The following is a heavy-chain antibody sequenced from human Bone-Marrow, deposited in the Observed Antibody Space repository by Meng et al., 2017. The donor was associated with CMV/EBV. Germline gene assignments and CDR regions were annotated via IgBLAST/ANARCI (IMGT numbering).Heavy chain of an antibody. CDR1: GGSISSYY. CDR3: ARALRLDIVVVPAALNWFDP. CDR2: IHYSGSS. V-gene: IGHV4-59*12. Sequence: SETLSLTCTVSGGSISSYYWSWIRQPPGKGLEWIGYIHYSGSSNYNPSLKSRVTILVDTSKNQFSLKLSSVTAADTAVYYCARALRLDIVVVPAALNWFDPWGQGTLVTVSS. J-gene: IGHJ5*02. D-gene: IGHD2-2*03.